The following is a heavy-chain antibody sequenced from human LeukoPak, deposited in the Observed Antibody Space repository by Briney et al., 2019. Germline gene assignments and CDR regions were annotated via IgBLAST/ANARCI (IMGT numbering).Heavy chain of an antibody. CDR1: GASMSNYH. J-gene: IGHJ5*02. D-gene: IGHD1-1*01. CDR3: ARGTGGYRFDP. V-gene: IGHV4-59*01. Sequence: SETLSLTCAVSGASMSNYHWSWIRQPPGRGLEYIGYVYNSGSTFYNPSLKSRVTISADTSRKQFSLKLTSVTATDTTVYYCARGTGGYRFDPWGQGILVTVSS. CDR2: VYNSGST.